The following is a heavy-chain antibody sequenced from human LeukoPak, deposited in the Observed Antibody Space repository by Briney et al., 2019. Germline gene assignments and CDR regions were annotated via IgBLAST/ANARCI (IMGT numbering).Heavy chain of an antibody. CDR1: GFTFSSYD. D-gene: IGHD1-26*01. J-gene: IGHJ5*01. V-gene: IGHV3-48*02. CDR2: ITSSSSTI. Sequence: GGSVRLSCTASGFTFSSYDMNWVRHDQGKGLQWVSYITSSSSTIYYAGSVKSRFTISRDNAKNSLYLQMTSLRDEDTAVYYCARDTGDGSYDCWGQRRLVSVSS. CDR3: ARDTGDGSYDC.